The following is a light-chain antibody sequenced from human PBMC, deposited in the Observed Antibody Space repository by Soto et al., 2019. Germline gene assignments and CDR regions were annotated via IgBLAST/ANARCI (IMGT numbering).Light chain of an antibody. V-gene: IGLV1-44*01. CDR1: SSNIGSNS. J-gene: IGLJ2*01. Sequence: QSVLTQPPSASGTPGRRVTISCSGSSSNIGSNSVNWYQQLPGTAPKLLIYSTNQRPSGVPDRFSGSKSDTSASLAISGLQSEDEADYYCAAWDDSLNGEVVFGGGTQLTVL. CDR3: AAWDDSLNGEVV. CDR2: STN.